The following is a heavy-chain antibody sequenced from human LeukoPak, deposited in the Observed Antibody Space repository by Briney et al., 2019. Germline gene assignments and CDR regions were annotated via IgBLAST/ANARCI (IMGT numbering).Heavy chain of an antibody. J-gene: IGHJ5*02. CDR3: ARLGWGVATISPNWFDP. CDR2: ISGSGGST. CDR1: GFTFSSYA. V-gene: IGHV3-23*01. D-gene: IGHD5-12*01. Sequence: PGGSLRLSCAASGFTFSSYAMSWVRQAPGKGLEWVSAISGSGGSTYYADSVKGRFTISRDNSKNTLYLQMNSLRAKDTAVYYCARLGWGVATISPNWFDPWGQGTLVTVSS.